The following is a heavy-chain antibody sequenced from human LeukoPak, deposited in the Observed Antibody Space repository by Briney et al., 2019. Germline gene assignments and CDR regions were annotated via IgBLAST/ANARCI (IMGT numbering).Heavy chain of an antibody. CDR1: GFTFSSYG. D-gene: IGHD3-3*01. Sequence: PRGSLRLSCAASGFTFSSYGMHWVRQAPGKGREWVAFIRYDGSNKYYADSVKGRFIISRDYSKDALYLQMNSLRSQYTAVYCCATYDVWSGRFFDYWGQGTLVTVSS. CDR2: IRYDGSNK. J-gene: IGHJ4*02. V-gene: IGHV3-30*02. CDR3: ATYDVWSGRFFDY.